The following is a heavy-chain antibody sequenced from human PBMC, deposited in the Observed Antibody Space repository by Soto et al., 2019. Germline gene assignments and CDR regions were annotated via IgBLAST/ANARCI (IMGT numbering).Heavy chain of an antibody. J-gene: IGHJ5*02. Sequence: PGGSLRLSCAASGFTVSSKYMSWVRQAPGKGLEWVSLIQSGGPTYYADSVKGRFTISRDNSENTLYLQMSNLRAEDTAVYYCAKDRSTTPTAPRFDPWGQGTLVTVSS. D-gene: IGHD1-1*01. V-gene: IGHV3-66*01. CDR1: GFTVSSKY. CDR3: AKDRSTTPTAPRFDP. CDR2: IQSGGPT.